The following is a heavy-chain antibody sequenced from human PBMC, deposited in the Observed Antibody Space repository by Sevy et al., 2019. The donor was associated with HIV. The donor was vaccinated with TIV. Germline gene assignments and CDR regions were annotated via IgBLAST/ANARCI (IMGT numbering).Heavy chain of an antibody. CDR1: GFAFYDYS. V-gene: IGHV3-23*01. J-gene: IGHJ4*02. CDR2: LSFGFGMI. Sequence: GGSLRLSCAASGFAFYDYSMSWIRQAPGQGLEWVAILSFGFGMINYADSVKDRFTISRDNSKNSFYLQMDNLGVEDTALDDCAKEGCIGPNDYWGQGTRVTVSS. CDR3: AKEGCIGPNDY. D-gene: IGHD2-8*01.